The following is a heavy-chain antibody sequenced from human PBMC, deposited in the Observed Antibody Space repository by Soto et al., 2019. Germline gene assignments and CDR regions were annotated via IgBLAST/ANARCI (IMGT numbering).Heavy chain of an antibody. CDR3: ASADYGDFVGFEF. V-gene: IGHV5-10-1*01. D-gene: IGHD4-17*01. J-gene: IGHJ4*02. CDR2: IDPSDSYT. CDR1: GYSFTDYW. Sequence: GESLKISCKGSGYSFTDYWITWVRQMPGKGLEWMGRIDPSDSYTNHSPSFRGHVTISADKSISTAYLQWSSLKPSDTAIYYCASADYGDFVGFEFWGQGTLVTVSS.